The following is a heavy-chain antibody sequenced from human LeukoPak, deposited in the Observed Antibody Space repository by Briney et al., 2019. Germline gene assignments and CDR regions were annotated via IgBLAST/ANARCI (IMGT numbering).Heavy chain of an antibody. J-gene: IGHJ4*02. CDR2: ISSSGSTI. D-gene: IGHD5-12*01. CDR1: GFTFSSYE. CDR3: AKNRWGSVATPDS. V-gene: IGHV3-48*03. Sequence: GGSLRLSCAASGFTFSSYEMNWVRQAPGKGLEWVSYISSSGSTIYYADSVKGRFTISRDNSKNTVYLQMNSLRIEDTALYYCAKNRWGSVATPDSWGQGTLVTVSS.